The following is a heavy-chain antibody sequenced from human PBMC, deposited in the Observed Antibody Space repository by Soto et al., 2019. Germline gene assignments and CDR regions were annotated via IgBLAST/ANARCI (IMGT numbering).Heavy chain of an antibody. Sequence: QVQLVQSGAEVKKPGASVKVSCKASGYTFTSYAMHWVRQAPGQRLEWMGWINAGNGNTKYSQKFQGRVTITRDTSASTDYLEMSSLSSEVTGVYYCSRSSGYYFYVHWGQGTLVTVSS. CDR3: SRSSGYYFYVH. CDR1: GYTFTSYA. V-gene: IGHV1-3*01. J-gene: IGHJ4*02. D-gene: IGHD3-22*01. CDR2: INAGNGNT.